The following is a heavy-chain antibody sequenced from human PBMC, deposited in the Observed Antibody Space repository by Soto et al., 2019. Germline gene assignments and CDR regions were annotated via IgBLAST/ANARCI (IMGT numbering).Heavy chain of an antibody. V-gene: IGHV4-59*01. CDR1: GGSMSSYY. D-gene: IGHD6-19*01. J-gene: IGHJ4*02. CDR2: IYYSGST. Sequence: SETLSLTCTGSGGSMSSYYWSWIRQPPGKGLEWIGYIYYSGSTNYNPSLKSRVTISVDTSKNQFSLKLSSVTAADTAVYYCARVSLSGWLGWCDYSGQGTLVTVSS. CDR3: ARVSLSGWLGWCDY.